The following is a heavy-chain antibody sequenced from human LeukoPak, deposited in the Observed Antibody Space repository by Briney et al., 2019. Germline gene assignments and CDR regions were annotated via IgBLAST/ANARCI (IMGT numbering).Heavy chain of an antibody. D-gene: IGHD6-19*01. CDR2: INHSGST. CDR1: GGSFSGYY. CDR3: ARDSQWSGLVDAFDI. Sequence: SETLSLTCAVYGGSFSGYYWSWIRQPPGKGLEWIGEINHSGSTNYNPSLKSRVTISVDTSKNQFSLKLSAVTAADTAVYYCARDSQWSGLVDAFDIWGQGTMVTVSS. V-gene: IGHV4-34*01. J-gene: IGHJ3*02.